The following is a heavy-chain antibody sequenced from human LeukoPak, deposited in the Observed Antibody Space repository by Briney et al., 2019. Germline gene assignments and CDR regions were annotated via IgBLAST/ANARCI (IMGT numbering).Heavy chain of an antibody. CDR3: ARGRSRSSNFDY. CDR1: GYTFTSYG. D-gene: IGHD6-6*01. CDR2: ISAYNGNT. V-gene: IGHV1-18*01. J-gene: IGHJ4*02. Sequence: ASVKVSCKASGYTFTSYGISWVRQAPGQGLEWMGWISAYNGNTNYAQKLQGRVTMTRNTSISTAYMELSSLRSEDTAVYYCARGRSRSSNFDYWGQGTLVTVSS.